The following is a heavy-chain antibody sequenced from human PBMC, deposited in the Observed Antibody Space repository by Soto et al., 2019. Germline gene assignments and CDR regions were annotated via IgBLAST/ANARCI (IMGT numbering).Heavy chain of an antibody. V-gene: IGHV4-30-2*01. Sequence: PSETLSLTCAVSGGSISSGGYSWSWIRQPPGKGLEWIGYIYHSGSTYYNPSLKSRVTISVDRSKNQFSLKLSSVTAADTVVYYCARGVYYHDSSGYYPPYNWFDPWGQGTLVTVSS. CDR3: ARGVYYHDSSGYYPPYNWFDP. D-gene: IGHD3-22*01. CDR2: IYHSGST. J-gene: IGHJ5*02. CDR1: GGSISSGGYS.